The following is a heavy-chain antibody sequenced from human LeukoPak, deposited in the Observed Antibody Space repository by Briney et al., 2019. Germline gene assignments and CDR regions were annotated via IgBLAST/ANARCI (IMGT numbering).Heavy chain of an antibody. Sequence: GGSLRLSCTASGFTLGSHDMHWVHQIPGQGLEWVAAVSSGFHAFYADSVQGRFTVSREDARNSLYLQMNSLSAGDTAVYYCVREARGYHYTYFDYWGQGTLVTVSS. D-gene: IGHD5-18*01. CDR3: VREARGYHYTYFDY. CDR1: GFTLGSHD. V-gene: IGHV3-13*01. CDR2: VSSGFHA. J-gene: IGHJ4*02.